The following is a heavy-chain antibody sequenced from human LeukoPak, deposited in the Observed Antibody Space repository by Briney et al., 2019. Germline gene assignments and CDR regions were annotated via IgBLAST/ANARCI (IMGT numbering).Heavy chain of an antibody. Sequence: SETLSLTCTVSGGSVNSGSYYWNWIRQPPGKGLEWIGYIYYSGSTNYNPSLKSRVTISVDTSKNQFSLKLSSVTAADTAVYYCARDLRAGKEYFQHWGQGTLVTVSS. J-gene: IGHJ1*01. CDR3: ARDLRAGKEYFQH. CDR2: IYYSGST. V-gene: IGHV4-61*01. D-gene: IGHD6-19*01. CDR1: GGSVNSGSYY.